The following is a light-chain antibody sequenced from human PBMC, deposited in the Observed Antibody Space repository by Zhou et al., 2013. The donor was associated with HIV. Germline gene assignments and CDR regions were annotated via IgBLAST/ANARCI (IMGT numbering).Light chain of an antibody. J-gene: IGKJ4*01. CDR3: QQLNSYPXT. V-gene: IGKV1-9*01. CDR1: QGISSY. CDR2: AAS. Sequence: DIHLTQSPSFLSASVGDRVTITCRSSQGISSYLAWYQQNPGKAPRLLIYAASTLHSGVPSRFSGSGSGTEFTLSISSLQPEDFATYYCQQLNSYPXTFGGGTKVEIK.